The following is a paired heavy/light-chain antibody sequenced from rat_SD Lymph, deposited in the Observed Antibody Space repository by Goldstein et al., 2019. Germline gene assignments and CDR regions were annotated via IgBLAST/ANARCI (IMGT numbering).Heavy chain of an antibody. V-gene: IGHV1-24*01. CDR3: ARQGYYDGYYRFAY. J-gene: IGHJ3*01. Sequence: QVQLQQSGTELVKPASSVKISCKASGYTFTSNYMHWIRQQPGNGLEWIGWIYPGNGNTKYNQKFDGKATLTADKSSSTAYMQLSSLTSEDSAVYFCARQGYYDGYYRFAYWGQGTLVTVSS. D-gene: IGHD1-12*03. CDR1: GYTFTSNY. CDR2: IYPGNGNT.
Light chain of an antibody. J-gene: IGKJ2-3*01. Sequence: DIQMTQSPASLSASLGETVTIECRASEDIYSNLAWYQQKPGNSPQLLIYDANSLADGVPSRFSGSGSGTQYSLKINSLQSEDVASYFCQQYNNYPYTFGAGTKLELK. CDR3: QQYNNYPYT. CDR2: DAN. V-gene: IGKV12S34*01. CDR1: EDIYSN.